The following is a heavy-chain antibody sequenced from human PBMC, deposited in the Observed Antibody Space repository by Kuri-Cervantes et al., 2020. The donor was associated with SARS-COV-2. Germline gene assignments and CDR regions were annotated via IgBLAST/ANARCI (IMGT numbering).Heavy chain of an antibody. CDR3: AVEYSSSSGHQGDDY. J-gene: IGHJ4*02. CDR1: GYTFTGYY. V-gene: IGHV1-2*02. CDR2: INPNSGGT. D-gene: IGHD6-6*01. Sequence: VKVSCKASGYTFTGYYMHWVRQAPGQGLEWMGWINPNSGGTNYAQKFQGRVTMTRDTSISTAYMELSRLRSDDTAVYYCAVEYSSSSGHQGDDYWGQGTLVTVSS.